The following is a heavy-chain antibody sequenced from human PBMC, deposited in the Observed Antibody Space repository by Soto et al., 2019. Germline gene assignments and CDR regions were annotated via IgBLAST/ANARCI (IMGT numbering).Heavy chain of an antibody. J-gene: IGHJ6*02. D-gene: IGHD5-18*01. Sequence: QVQLVQSGSEVKKPGSSVKVSCEASGDTFSTYSISWVRQAPGQGLEWMGGIVPIIDTADYAPKYQGRVTIIADESTSTGYMELSSLRSDDTAVYFCCDTGTLTDNYYGLEVWGQGTTVTVSS. CDR1: GDTFSTYS. V-gene: IGHV1-69*01. CDR3: CDTGTLTDNYYGLEV. CDR2: IVPIIDTA.